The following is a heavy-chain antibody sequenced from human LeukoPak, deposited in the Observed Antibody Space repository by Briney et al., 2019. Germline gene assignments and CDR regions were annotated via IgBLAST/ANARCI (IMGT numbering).Heavy chain of an antibody. J-gene: IGHJ4*02. CDR1: GFYFANHA. CDR2: ISGGGDIT. V-gene: IGHV3-23*01. D-gene: IGHD2-21*02. CDR3: VREDTPATANY. Sequence: GGSLRLSCAASGFYFANHAMSWVRQTAGKGLEWVSAISGGGDITYYADSVKGRFTISRDNSKDTLFLQMHSLRPGDTAVYYCVREDTPATANYWGQGTLVTISS.